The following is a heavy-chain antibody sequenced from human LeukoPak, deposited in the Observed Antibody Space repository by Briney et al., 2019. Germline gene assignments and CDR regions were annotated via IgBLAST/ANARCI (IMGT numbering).Heavy chain of an antibody. V-gene: IGHV3-15*01. Sequence: PGGSLRLSCAASGLPFSNTWMNWVRQAPGKGLEWVGHIKSKTDGGTTDYAAPVKGRFTISRDDFKNTLYLQMNSLKTEDTAVYYCRGPDDWGQGTLVTVSS. J-gene: IGHJ4*02. CDR3: RGPDD. D-gene: IGHD5-12*01. CDR1: GLPFSNTW. CDR2: IKSKTDGGTT.